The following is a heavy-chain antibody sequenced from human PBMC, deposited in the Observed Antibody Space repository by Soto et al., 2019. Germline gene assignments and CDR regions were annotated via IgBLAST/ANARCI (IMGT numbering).Heavy chain of an antibody. J-gene: IGHJ4*02. CDR3: AKTFLARYCSSSICYDPADYFDY. CDR2: ISYDGSNK. Sequence: PGGSLRLSCAASGFTFSSYAMHWVRQAPGKGLEWVAVISYDGSNKYYADSVKGRFTISRDNSKNTLYLQMNSLRAEDTAVYYCAKTFLARYCSSSICYDPADYFDYWGQGTLVIVSS. D-gene: IGHD2-2*01. V-gene: IGHV3-30-3*02. CDR1: GFTFSSYA.